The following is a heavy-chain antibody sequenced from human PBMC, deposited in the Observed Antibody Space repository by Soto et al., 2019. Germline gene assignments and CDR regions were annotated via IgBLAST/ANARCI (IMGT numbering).Heavy chain of an antibody. Sequence: ASVKVSCKASGYTFTSYGISWVRQAPGQGLEWMGGISAYNGNTNYAQKLQGRVTMTTDTSTSTAYMERRSLRSDDTAVYYCARWRLPIIVVVVAANPYYGMDVWGQGTTVTVSS. CDR3: ARWRLPIIVVVVAANPYYGMDV. J-gene: IGHJ6*02. CDR2: ISAYNGNT. CDR1: GYTFTSYG. V-gene: IGHV1-18*01. D-gene: IGHD2-15*01.